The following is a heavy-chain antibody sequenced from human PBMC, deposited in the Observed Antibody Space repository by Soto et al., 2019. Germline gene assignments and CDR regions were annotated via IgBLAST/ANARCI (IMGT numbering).Heavy chain of an antibody. Sequence: HPGGSLRLSCVASGFTFSTYTMSWVRQAPGKGLEWVSVISGSGDSPSYADSVQGRFSISRDNPKRTLYLQMNSLRGEDTAMYYCAKARCSTNNCYVPDYWGQGTLVTVSS. V-gene: IGHV3-23*01. CDR1: GFTFSTYT. CDR3: AKARCSTNNCYVPDY. J-gene: IGHJ4*02. D-gene: IGHD2-2*01. CDR2: ISGSGDSP.